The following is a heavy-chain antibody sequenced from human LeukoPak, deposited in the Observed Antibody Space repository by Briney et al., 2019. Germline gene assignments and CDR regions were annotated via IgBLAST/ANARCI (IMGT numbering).Heavy chain of an antibody. CDR3: ARLYCSGVSGPDPIYLGFDY. V-gene: IGHV4-34*01. J-gene: IGHJ4*01. CDR1: GGSFSGYY. D-gene: IGHD2-15*01. Sequence: SETLSLTCAVYGGSFSGYYWSWIRQPPGKGLEWIGEINHSGSTNYNPSLKSRVTISVDTSKNQFSLKLSSVTAADTAVYYCARLYCSGVSGPDPIYLGFDYWGHGTLVTVSS. CDR2: INHSGST.